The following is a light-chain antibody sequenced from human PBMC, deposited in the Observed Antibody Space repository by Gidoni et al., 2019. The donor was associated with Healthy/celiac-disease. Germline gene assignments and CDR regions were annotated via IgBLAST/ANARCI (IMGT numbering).Light chain of an antibody. J-gene: IGKJ2*01. V-gene: IGKV2D-29*02. CDR1: QSLLHSDGKTY. Sequence: DIVMTQTTVSLSVTPGQPASISCKSSQSLLHSDGKTYLYWYLQKPGQSPQLLLYEVSNRFSGVPDRFSGSGSGTDFTLKISRVEAEDVGVYYCMQSIQLPPAFGQGTKLEIK. CDR2: EVS. CDR3: MQSIQLPPA.